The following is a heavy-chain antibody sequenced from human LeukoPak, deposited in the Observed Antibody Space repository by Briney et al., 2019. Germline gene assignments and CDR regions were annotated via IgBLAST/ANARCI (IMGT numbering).Heavy chain of an antibody. CDR3: ARGRLGGSGSYYNVLDY. CDR2: ISYSGST. J-gene: IGHJ4*02. D-gene: IGHD3-10*01. V-gene: IGHV4-59*01. Sequence: SETLSLTCTVSGGSIRSDYWSWVRQPPGKGLEWIGYISYSGSTNYNPSLKSRVTISVDTSRNQFSLKLSSVTAADTAVYYCARGRLGGSGSYYNVLDYWGQGTLVTVSS. CDR1: GGSIRSDY.